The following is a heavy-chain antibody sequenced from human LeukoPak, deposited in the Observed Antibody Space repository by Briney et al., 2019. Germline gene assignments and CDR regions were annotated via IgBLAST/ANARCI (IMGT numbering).Heavy chain of an antibody. Sequence: GGSLRLSCAPSGFTFSSYGMHWVRDAPGKGLEWGAVISYDGSNKYYADSVKGRFTISRDNSKNTLYLQMNSLRAEDTAVYYCAKDGTIAAAGTTGIDYWGQGTLVTVSS. CDR1: GFTFSSYG. V-gene: IGHV3-30*18. CDR2: ISYDGSNK. CDR3: AKDGTIAAAGTTGIDY. D-gene: IGHD6-13*01. J-gene: IGHJ4*02.